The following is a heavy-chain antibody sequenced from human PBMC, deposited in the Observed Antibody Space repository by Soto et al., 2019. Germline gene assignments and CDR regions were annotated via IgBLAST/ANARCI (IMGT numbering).Heavy chain of an antibody. CDR3: TSSRTSRYGMDV. Sequence: QAQLQESGPGLVKPSETLSLTCTISGGSVSSGIYYCRWIRQPPGKGLEWIGYIDYSGSTNYNPTLKRRISISLDTSKNQFSLRLTSVSTADTAVYFCTSSRTSRYGMDVWGQGTTVTVSS. D-gene: IGHD2-2*01. V-gene: IGHV4-61*01. J-gene: IGHJ6*02. CDR1: GGSVSSGIYY. CDR2: IDYSGST.